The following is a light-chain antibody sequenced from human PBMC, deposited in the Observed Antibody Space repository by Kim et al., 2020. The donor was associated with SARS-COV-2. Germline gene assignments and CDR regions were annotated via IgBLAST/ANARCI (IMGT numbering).Light chain of an antibody. J-gene: IGKJ1*01. Sequence: TAGQRATPSCRASQRVSSSYLAWSQQKPGQAPRLLIYGASSRATGIPDRFSGSGSGTDFTLTISRLEPEDVAVYYCQQYGSSPWTFGQGTKVDIK. CDR3: QQYGSSPWT. CDR1: QRVSSSY. CDR2: GAS. V-gene: IGKV3-20*01.